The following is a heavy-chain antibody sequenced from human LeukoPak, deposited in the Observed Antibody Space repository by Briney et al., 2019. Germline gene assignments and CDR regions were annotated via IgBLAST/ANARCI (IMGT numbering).Heavy chain of an antibody. CDR1: GGSISSYY. D-gene: IGHD6-13*01. V-gene: IGHV4-34*01. J-gene: IGHJ6*03. CDR3: ARSGIAAAGYFPMGYYYYMDV. CDR2: INHSGST. Sequence: SETLSLTCTVSGGSISSYYWSWIRQPPGKGLEWIGEINHSGSTNYNPSLKSRVTISVDTSKNQFSLKLSSVTAADTAVYYCARSGIAAAGYFPMGYYYYMDVWGKGTTVTISS.